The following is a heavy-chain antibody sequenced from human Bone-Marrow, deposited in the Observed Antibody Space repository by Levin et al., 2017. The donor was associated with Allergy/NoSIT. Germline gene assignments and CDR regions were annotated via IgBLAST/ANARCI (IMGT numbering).Heavy chain of an antibody. D-gene: IGHD3-22*01. CDR3: ARDRGHSDSSGYTLYVDY. Sequence: LSLTCAASGFIFSGSAMHWVRQAPGKGLEWVALISHDGSNKYYTDSVEGRFTISRDNSKSTLYLQMNSMRVEATAVYYCARDRGHSDSSGYTLYVDYWGQGALVTVSS. CDR2: ISHDGSNK. J-gene: IGHJ4*02. V-gene: IGHV3-30*04. CDR1: GFIFSGSA.